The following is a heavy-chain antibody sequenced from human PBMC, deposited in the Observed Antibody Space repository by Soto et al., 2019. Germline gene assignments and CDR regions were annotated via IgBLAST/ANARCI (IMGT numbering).Heavy chain of an antibody. CDR2: ISGSGGST. CDR3: AKDPHPGIAAAANDY. V-gene: IGHV3-23*01. CDR1: GVTVSSYG. Sequence: GGSLGLGWAASGVTVSSYGMSWVRQAPGKGLEWVSAISGSGGSTYYADSVKGRFTISRDNSKNTLYPQMNSLRAEDTAVYYCAKDPHPGIAAAANDYWGQATLLTVSS. J-gene: IGHJ4*02. D-gene: IGHD6-13*01.